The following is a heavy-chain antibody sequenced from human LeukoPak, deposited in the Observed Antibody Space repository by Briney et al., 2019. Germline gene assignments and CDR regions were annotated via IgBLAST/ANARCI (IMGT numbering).Heavy chain of an antibody. Sequence: GASVKVSCKASGGTFTNYAFTWVRQAPGQGREWMGGIIPVFGTTNYAQKFQGRVTITADESTTTAYMELRSLRSEDTAVYYCARGVRNSGSYYVDYWGQGTPVTVSS. J-gene: IGHJ4*02. CDR2: IIPVFGTT. D-gene: IGHD1-26*01. CDR1: GGTFTNYA. CDR3: ARGVRNSGSYYVDY. V-gene: IGHV1-69*13.